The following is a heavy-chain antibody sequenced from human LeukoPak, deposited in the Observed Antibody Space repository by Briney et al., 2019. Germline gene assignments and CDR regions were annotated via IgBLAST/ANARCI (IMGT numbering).Heavy chain of an antibody. J-gene: IGHJ6*02. CDR3: ARKEVASYDFWSGYYIAGRDYYYGMDV. CDR2: ISSSSSYI. CDR1: GFTFSSYS. V-gene: IGHV3-21*04. D-gene: IGHD3-3*01. Sequence: PGGSLRLSCAASGFTFSSYSMNWVRQAPGKGLEWVSSISSSSSYIYYADSVKGRFTISRDNAKNSLYLQMNSLRAEDTAVYYCARKEVASYDFWSGYYIAGRDYYYGMDVWGQGTTVTVSS.